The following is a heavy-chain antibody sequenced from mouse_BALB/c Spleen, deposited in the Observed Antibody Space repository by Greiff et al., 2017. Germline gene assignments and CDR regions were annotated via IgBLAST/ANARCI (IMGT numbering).Heavy chain of an antibody. V-gene: IGHV6-6*02. CDR3: TRYYYGSSYWYFDV. CDR1: GFTFSSYW. D-gene: IGHD1-1*01. CDR2: IRLKSDNYAT. Sequence: EVKLMESGGGLVQPGGSMKLSCVASGFTFSSYWMSWVRQSPEKGLEWVAEIRLKSDNYATHYAESVKGKFTISRDDSKSRLYLQMNSLRAEDTGIYYCTRYYYGSSYWYFDVWGAGTTVTVSS. J-gene: IGHJ1*01.